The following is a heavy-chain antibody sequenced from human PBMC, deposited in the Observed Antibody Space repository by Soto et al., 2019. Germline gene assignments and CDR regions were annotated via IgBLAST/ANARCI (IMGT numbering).Heavy chain of an antibody. J-gene: IGHJ6*02. CDR3: AKDTIRGVIIGYYYGMDV. Sequence: GGSLRLSCAASGFTFSSYGMHWVRQAPGKGLEWVAVISYDGSNKYYADSVKGRFTISRDNSKNTLYLQMNSLRAEDTAVYYCAKDTIRGVIIGYYYGMDVWGQGTTVTVSS. CDR2: ISYDGSNK. CDR1: GFTFSSYG. V-gene: IGHV3-30*18. D-gene: IGHD3-10*01.